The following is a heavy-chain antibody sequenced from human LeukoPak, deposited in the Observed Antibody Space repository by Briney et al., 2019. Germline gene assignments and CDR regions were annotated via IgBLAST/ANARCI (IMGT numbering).Heavy chain of an antibody. CDR1: GFTFSPYW. CDR3: ARGTALQDY. V-gene: IGHV3-74*01. J-gene: IGHJ4*02. CDR2: INSDGTIT. D-gene: IGHD2-2*02. Sequence: GGSLRLSCAASGFTFSPYWMHWVRQVPGKGLVWVSDINSDGTITHYADSVKGRFTVSRDNAQDTLYLQMNSLRAEDTAVYYCARGTALQDYWGQGTLVTVSS.